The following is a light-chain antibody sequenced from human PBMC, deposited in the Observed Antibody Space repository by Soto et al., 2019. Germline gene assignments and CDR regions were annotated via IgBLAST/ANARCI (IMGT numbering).Light chain of an antibody. J-gene: IGKJ1*01. Sequence: DIQMTQSPSSLSASIGDIVTISFRASQDISSSLNWYQHKSGKAPKLLIYAASGLHSGVPSRFSGSGSGTDFTLTISSLQPEDFATYYCQQSYVTPWTFGQGTKVDIK. V-gene: IGKV1-39*01. CDR1: QDISSS. CDR2: AAS. CDR3: QQSYVTPWT.